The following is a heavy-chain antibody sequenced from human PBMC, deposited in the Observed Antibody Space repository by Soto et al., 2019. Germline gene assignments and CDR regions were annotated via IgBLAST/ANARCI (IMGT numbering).Heavy chain of an antibody. V-gene: IGHV3-23*01. J-gene: IGHJ5*02. Sequence: PVGSLRLSCAASGFTFSSYAMSWVRQAPGKGLEWVSAISGSGGSTYYADSVKGRFTISRDNSKNTLYLQMNSLRAEDTAVYYCAKLWFGESYNWFDPWGQGTLVTVSS. CDR1: GFTFSSYA. D-gene: IGHD3-10*01. CDR3: AKLWFGESYNWFDP. CDR2: ISGSGGST.